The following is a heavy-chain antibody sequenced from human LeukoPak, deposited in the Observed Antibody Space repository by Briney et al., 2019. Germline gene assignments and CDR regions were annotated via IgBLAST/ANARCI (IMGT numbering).Heavy chain of an antibody. D-gene: IGHD1-26*01. J-gene: IGHJ4*02. CDR1: GSSISGYK. CDR2: IYASGST. Sequence: PSETLFLTCTVYGSSISGYKWSWIRQPAGKGLEWIGRIYASGSTDYNPSLKSRVTMLVDTSRSQFFLMLSSVTAADTAVYYCARGIVGATASDYWGRGAVVIASS. V-gene: IGHV4-4*07. CDR3: ARGIVGATASDY.